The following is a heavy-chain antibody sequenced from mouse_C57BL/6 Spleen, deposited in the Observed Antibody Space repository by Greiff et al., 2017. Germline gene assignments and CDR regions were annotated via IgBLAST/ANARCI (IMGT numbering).Heavy chain of an antibody. CDR3: PRWGLSYDVDY. D-gene: IGHD3-1*01. V-gene: IGHV1-50*01. J-gene: IGHJ2*01. CDR1: GYTFTSYW. Sequence: QVQLKQPGAELVKPGASVKLSCKASGYTFTSYWMQWVKQRPGQGLEWIGEIDPCDSYTNYTQKFKGKATLTVDTSSSTAYMQRSSLNSEDSAVYDCPRWGLSYDVDYWGQGTTLTVSS. CDR2: IDPCDSYT.